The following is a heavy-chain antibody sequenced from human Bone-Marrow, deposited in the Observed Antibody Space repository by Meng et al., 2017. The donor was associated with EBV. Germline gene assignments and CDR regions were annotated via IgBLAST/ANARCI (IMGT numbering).Heavy chain of an antibody. CDR2: FIPMFGTP. Sequence: VQFVRFRAGVMMPGSSVKVSCKTSGGTLTSYAIRWVRQAPGQGLEWFGGFIPMFGTPNYAQKFQGRVTIIADESTSTHYMELSSLRSQDTAIYYCVSESGNGYSPDYWGQGTLVTVSS. CDR3: VSESGNGYSPDY. D-gene: IGHD5-18*01. V-gene: IGHV1-69*01. J-gene: IGHJ4*02. CDR1: GGTLTSYA.